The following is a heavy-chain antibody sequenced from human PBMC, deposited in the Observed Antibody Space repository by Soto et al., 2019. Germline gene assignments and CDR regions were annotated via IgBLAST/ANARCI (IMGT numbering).Heavy chain of an antibody. Sequence: GGSLRLSCAASGFTFSSYAMRWVRQAPGKGLEWVSAISCSGGSTYYADSVKGRFTISRDNSKNTLYLQMNSLRAEDTAVYYCAAAMTTIFAVVIHDAPGYYGMDVWGQGTTVTVSS. CDR2: ISCSGGST. J-gene: IGHJ6*02. CDR3: AAAMTTIFAVVIHDAPGYYGMDV. V-gene: IGHV3-23*01. D-gene: IGHD3-3*01. CDR1: GFTFSSYA.